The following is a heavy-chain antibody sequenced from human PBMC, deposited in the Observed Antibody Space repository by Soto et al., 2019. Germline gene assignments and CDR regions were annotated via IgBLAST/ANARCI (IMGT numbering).Heavy chain of an antibody. Sequence: LSLTCAFYGGSFDDFHWSWVRQSPGKGLEWVGEISHDGGTNYSPSLASRVSISVDTSKNQFSLHLRSVTAADTGLYYCARGQLVWYGDLTPYHRDMDVWGQGTTVTVSS. CDR3: ARGQLVWYGDLTPYHRDMDV. J-gene: IGHJ6*02. CDR1: GGSFDDFH. D-gene: IGHD3-10*01. CDR2: ISHDGGT. V-gene: IGHV4-34*01.